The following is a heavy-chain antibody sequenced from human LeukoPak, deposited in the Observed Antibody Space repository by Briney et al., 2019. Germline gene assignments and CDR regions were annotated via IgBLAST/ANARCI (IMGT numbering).Heavy chain of an antibody. D-gene: IGHD3-9*01. CDR1: GFTFSNYA. CDR2: ILGSGGST. CDR3: AKWGDYDVLTGYYVPDY. J-gene: IGHJ4*02. V-gene: IGHV3-23*01. Sequence: PGGSLRLSCAASGFTFSNYAMSWVRQAPGKGLEWVSAILGSGGSTYYADSVKGRFTVSRDNSGSTLYLQMKSLRAEDTALYYCAKWGDYDVLTGYYVPDYWGQGTRVTVSS.